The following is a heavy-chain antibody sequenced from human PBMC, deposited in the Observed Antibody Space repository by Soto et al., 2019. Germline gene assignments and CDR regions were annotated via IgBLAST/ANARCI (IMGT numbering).Heavy chain of an antibody. CDR1: GYTFTSYG. V-gene: IGHV1-18*01. Sequence: QVQLVQSGAEVKKPGASVKVSCKASGYTFTSYGISWVRQAPGQGLERMGWISAYNGNTNYAQKLQGRVIMTRDTSPSTAYMELRSLRSDDTAVYYCARDHGSGKNLGRWEDYWGQGTLVTVSS. CDR2: ISAYNGNT. CDR3: ARDHGSGKNLGRWEDY. D-gene: IGHD3-10*01. J-gene: IGHJ4*02.